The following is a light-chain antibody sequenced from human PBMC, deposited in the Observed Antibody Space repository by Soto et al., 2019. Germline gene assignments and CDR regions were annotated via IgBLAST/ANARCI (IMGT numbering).Light chain of an antibody. V-gene: IGKV3-20*01. Sequence: EIVLTQSPGTLSLSPGERATLSCRASQSVSSSYLAWYQQKPGQAPRLLIYGASSRATGIPDRFSGSETGTDFHLTISRLEPEEYAVYYCKHYGSSPLFTFGPGTKVDIK. CDR2: GAS. CDR3: KHYGSSPLFT. J-gene: IGKJ3*01. CDR1: QSVSSSY.